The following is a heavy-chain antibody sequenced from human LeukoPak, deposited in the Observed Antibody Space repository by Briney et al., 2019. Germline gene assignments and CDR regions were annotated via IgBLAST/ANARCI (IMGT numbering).Heavy chain of an antibody. CDR1: GFTFSDYY. V-gene: IGHV3-11*01. D-gene: IGHD5-24*01. J-gene: IGHJ3*02. CDR3: ARGKEMATLKGAFDI. CDR2: ISSSGSTI. Sequence: GGSLRLSCAASGFTFSDYYMSWICQAPGKGLKWVSYISSSGSTIYYADSVKGRFTISRDNAKNSLYLQMNSLRAEDTAVYYCARGKEMATLKGAFDIWGQGTMVTVSS.